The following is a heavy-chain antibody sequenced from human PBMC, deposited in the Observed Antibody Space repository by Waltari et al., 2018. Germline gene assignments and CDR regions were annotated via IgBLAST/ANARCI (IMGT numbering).Heavy chain of an antibody. J-gene: IGHJ6*02. V-gene: IGHV3-30*04. CDR3: ARDYCDRTNCHGMDV. CDR1: DFTFSTYA. CDR2: VSYNARNI. D-gene: IGHD3-22*01. Sequence: QVQLVESGGGVVQPGRSLRLSCAASDFTFSTYAMHWVRQAPGKGLEWVAVVSYNARNIYYVDSVKGRFTVSRDNSKKTLYLQMNGLRAEDTAVYYCARDYCDRTNCHGMDVWGQGTTVIVSS.